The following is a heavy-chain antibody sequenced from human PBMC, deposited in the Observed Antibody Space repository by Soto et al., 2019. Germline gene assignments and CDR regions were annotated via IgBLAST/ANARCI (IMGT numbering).Heavy chain of an antibody. J-gene: IGHJ6*02. V-gene: IGHV3-48*01. CDR3: ARVEGLDYYGSGSYYKALKPDYYYYGMDV. Sequence: PGGSLRLSCAASGFTFSSYSMNWVRQAPGKGLEWVSYISSSSSTIYYADSVKGRFTISRDNAKNSLYLQMNSLRAEDTAVYYCARVEGLDYYGSGSYYKALKPDYYYYGMDVWGQGTTVTVSS. CDR1: GFTFSSYS. CDR2: ISSSSSTI. D-gene: IGHD3-10*01.